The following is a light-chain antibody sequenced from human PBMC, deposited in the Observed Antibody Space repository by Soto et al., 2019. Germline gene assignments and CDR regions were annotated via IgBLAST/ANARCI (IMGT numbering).Light chain of an antibody. V-gene: IGKV1-5*03. CDR1: QSINTW. J-gene: IGKJ4*01. Sequence: DIQMTQSPSTLSASVGDRVTITCRASQSINTWLAWYQQKPGKAPKLLIYKASSLESGVPSRFSGSGSGTEFSLTISSLQPDDSATYYCQQYHSYPITFGGRTKVEIK. CDR3: QQYHSYPIT. CDR2: KAS.